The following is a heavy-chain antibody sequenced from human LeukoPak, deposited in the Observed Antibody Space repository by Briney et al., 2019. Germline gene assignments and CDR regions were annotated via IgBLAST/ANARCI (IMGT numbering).Heavy chain of an antibody. Sequence: GRSLRLSCAASGFTFSSYGMHWVRQAPGKGLEWVASIKNDGREKYYVDSVKGRFTVSRDNAKNALFLQLNSLRDGDTALYYCARGTFHPDNWGQGTLVTVSS. V-gene: IGHV3-7*01. J-gene: IGHJ4*02. CDR3: ARGTFHPDN. D-gene: IGHD2-21*01. CDR1: GFTFSSYG. CDR2: IKNDGREK.